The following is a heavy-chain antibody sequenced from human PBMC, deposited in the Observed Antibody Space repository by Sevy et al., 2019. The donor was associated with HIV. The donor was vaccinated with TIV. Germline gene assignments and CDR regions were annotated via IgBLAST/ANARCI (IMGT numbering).Heavy chain of an antibody. Sequence: WGSLRLSCAASGLTFSDYYMSWIRQAPGKGLEWLSYISSSGTTLYSADSVKGRFAISRDNAKNSLYLQMNSLRAEDTAVYFCVGRRYSYTYSWSYHFDYWGQGALVTVSS. CDR3: VGRRYSYTYSWSYHFDY. J-gene: IGHJ4*02. D-gene: IGHD5-18*01. CDR1: GLTFSDYY. CDR2: ISSSGTTL. V-gene: IGHV3-11*01.